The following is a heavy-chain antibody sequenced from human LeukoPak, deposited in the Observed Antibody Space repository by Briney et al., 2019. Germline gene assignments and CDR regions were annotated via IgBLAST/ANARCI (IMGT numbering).Heavy chain of an antibody. V-gene: IGHV3-9*01. J-gene: IGHJ4*02. CDR1: GFTFDDYA. Sequence: SGRSLRLSCAASGFTFDDYAMHWVRQAPGKGLGWVSGISWNSGSIGYADSVKGRFTISRDNAKNTLYLQMNSLRAEGTALYYCAKDRIGAGNWGEGNLVTVSS. CDR2: ISWNSGSI. D-gene: IGHD6-13*01. CDR3: AKDRIGAGN.